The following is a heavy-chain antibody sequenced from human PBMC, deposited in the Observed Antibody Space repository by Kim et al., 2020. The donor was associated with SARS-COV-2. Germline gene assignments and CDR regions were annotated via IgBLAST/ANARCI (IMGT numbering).Heavy chain of an antibody. D-gene: IGHD1-26*01. Sequence: TYYADSVEGRITISRDMPKDTLYLQMNSLRAEDTAVYYCSSSTVGAYFDYWGQGSLVTVSS. CDR2: T. CDR3: SSSTVGAYFDY. J-gene: IGHJ4*02. V-gene: IGHV3-53*01.